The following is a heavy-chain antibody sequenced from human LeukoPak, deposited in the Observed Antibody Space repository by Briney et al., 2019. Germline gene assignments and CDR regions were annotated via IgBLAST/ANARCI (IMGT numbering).Heavy chain of an antibody. J-gene: IGHJ4*02. V-gene: IGHV3-30*02. Sequence: GGSLRLSCAAAGFTFSSYGMHWVRQAPGKGLEWVAFIRYDGSNKYYADSVKGRFTISRDNSKKTLYLQMNSLRAEDTAVCYCARDGNRIMITFGGAGYFDYWGQGTLVTVSS. CDR3: ARDGNRIMITFGGAGYFDY. CDR2: IRYDGSNK. D-gene: IGHD3-16*01. CDR1: GFTFSSYG.